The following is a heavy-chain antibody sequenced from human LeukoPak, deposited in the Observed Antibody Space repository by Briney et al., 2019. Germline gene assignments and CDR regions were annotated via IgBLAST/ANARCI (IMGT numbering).Heavy chain of an antibody. D-gene: IGHD1-7*01. Sequence: SETLSLTCTVSGGSIRSSYYYWGWIRQPPGKGLEWIGSIYDSGSTYYNPSLKSRVTISVDTSKNQFSLKLSSVTAADTAVYYCARGSSITGTTDFDYWGQGTLVTVSS. CDR1: GGSIRSSYYY. CDR2: IYDSGST. V-gene: IGHV4-39*07. CDR3: ARGSSITGTTDFDY. J-gene: IGHJ4*02.